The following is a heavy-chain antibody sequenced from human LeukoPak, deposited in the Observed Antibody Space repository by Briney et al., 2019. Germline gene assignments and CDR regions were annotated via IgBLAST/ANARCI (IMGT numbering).Heavy chain of an antibody. V-gene: IGHV3-30*02. J-gene: IGHJ4*02. CDR2: IWYDGSNK. CDR3: AKPGKYCSSTSCYTHFDY. CDR1: GFTFSSYG. Sequence: GSLRLSCAASGFTFSSYGMHWVRQAPGKGLEWVAVIWYDGSNKYYAGSVKGRFTISRDNSKNTLYLQMNSLRAEDTAVYYCAKPGKYCSSTSCYTHFDYWGQGTLVTVSS. D-gene: IGHD2-2*02.